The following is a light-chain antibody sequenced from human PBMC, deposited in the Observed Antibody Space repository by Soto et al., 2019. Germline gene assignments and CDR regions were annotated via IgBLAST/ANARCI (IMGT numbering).Light chain of an antibody. J-gene: IGLJ1*01. Sequence: QSVLTQPASVSGSPGQSSTISCTGTSSDVGSYNLVSWYQQHPGKAPKLMIYEVSKRPSGVSNRFSGSKSGNTASLTISGLQAEDEADYYCCSYAGSITFVFGTGTKVTVL. CDR1: SSDVGSYNL. CDR2: EVS. V-gene: IGLV2-23*02. CDR3: CSYAGSITFV.